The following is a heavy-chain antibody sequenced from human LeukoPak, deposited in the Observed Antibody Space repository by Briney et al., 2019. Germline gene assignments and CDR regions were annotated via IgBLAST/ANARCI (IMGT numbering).Heavy chain of an antibody. CDR3: ARVSVSVHRKGYCSSTSCYLFDY. CDR2: MNPNSGNT. J-gene: IGHJ4*02. D-gene: IGHD2-2*01. V-gene: IGHV1-8*01. Sequence: ASVKVSCKASGYTFTSYDINWVRQATGQGLEWMGWMNPNSGNTGYAQKFQGRVTMTRNTSISTAYMELSSLRSEDTAVYYCARVSVSVHRKGYCSSTSCYLFDYWGQGTLVTVSS. CDR1: GYTFTSYD.